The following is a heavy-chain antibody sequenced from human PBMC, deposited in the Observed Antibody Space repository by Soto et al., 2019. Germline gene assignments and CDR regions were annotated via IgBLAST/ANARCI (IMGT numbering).Heavy chain of an antibody. CDR3: ARASGYHYDRFDY. V-gene: IGHV3-48*01. CDR1: GFTFSSYS. Sequence: EVQLVESGGGLVQTGGSLRLSCAASGFTFSSYSLDWVRQAPGKGLEWVSYISVGSSTTYYADSVKGRFTISRDNAKNSLYLQMNSLRAEDTAVYYCARASGYHYDRFDYWGQGTLVTVSS. J-gene: IGHJ4*02. CDR2: ISVGSSTT. D-gene: IGHD3-22*01.